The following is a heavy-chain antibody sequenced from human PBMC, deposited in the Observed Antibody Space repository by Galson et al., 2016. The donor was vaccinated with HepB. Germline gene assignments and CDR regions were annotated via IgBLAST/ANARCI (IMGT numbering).Heavy chain of an antibody. CDR2: ITSTGSYT. J-gene: IGHJ5*02. Sequence: SLRLSCAASGFTFSDNYMSWIRQAPGKGLEWLSYITSTGSYTNYAGSVKGRFTISRDSSKNTLYLQMNSLRAEDTAVYYCARNRHCSGGSCYGAWGQGTLVTVSS. V-gene: IGHV3-11*06. CDR3: ARNRHCSGGSCYGA. CDR1: GFTFSDNY. D-gene: IGHD2-15*01.